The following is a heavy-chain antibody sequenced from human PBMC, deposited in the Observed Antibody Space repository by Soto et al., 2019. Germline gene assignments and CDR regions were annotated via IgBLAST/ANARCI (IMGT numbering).Heavy chain of an antibody. J-gene: IGHJ4*02. Sequence: SETLSLTCTVSGGSVSSGSYYWSWIRQPPGKGLEWIGYIYYSGSTNYNPSLKSRVTISVDTSKNQFSLKLSSVTAADTAVYYCARSYDSSGYYYVGTFDYWGQGTLVTVSS. CDR2: IYYSGST. D-gene: IGHD3-22*01. V-gene: IGHV4-61*01. CDR3: ARSYDSSGYYYVGTFDY. CDR1: GGSVSSGSYY.